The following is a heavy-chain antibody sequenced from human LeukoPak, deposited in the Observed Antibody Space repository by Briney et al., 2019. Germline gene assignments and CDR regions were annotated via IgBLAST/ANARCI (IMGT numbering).Heavy chain of an antibody. Sequence: SETLSLTCTVSGGSISSSSYYWGWIRQPPGKGLEWIGSIYYSGSTYYNPSLKSRVTISVDASKNQFSLKLSSVTAADTAVYYCARQVVVVAATYDYWGQGTLVTVSS. CDR3: ARQVVVVAATYDY. CDR2: IYYSGST. D-gene: IGHD2-15*01. J-gene: IGHJ4*02. V-gene: IGHV4-39*01. CDR1: GGSISSSSYY.